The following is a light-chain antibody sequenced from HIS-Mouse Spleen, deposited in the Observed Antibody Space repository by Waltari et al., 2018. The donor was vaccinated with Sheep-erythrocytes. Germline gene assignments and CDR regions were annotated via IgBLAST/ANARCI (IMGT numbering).Light chain of an antibody. V-gene: IGLV2-11*01. CDR1: SSDVAVYNY. Sequence: QSALTQPRPVSGSPGQSVTISCTGTSSDVAVYNYVSWYQQPPGKAPKLMIYDVSKRPSGVPDRFSGSKSGNTASLTISGLQAEDEADYYCCSYAGSYNYVFGTGTKVTVL. J-gene: IGLJ1*01. CDR2: DVS. CDR3: CSYAGSYNYV.